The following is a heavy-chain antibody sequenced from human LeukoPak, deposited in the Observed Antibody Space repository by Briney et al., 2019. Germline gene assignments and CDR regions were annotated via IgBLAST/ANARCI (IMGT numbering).Heavy chain of an antibody. Sequence: SETLSLTCTVSGGSLSGHYWSWIRQPPGKRLEWIGYVSYTGMAKYNPSLQSRVTISIDTSKSQFSLKLTSVPSADTAVYSCARLLDNDISGDPDTFDVWGQGPTVIVSS. J-gene: IGHJ3*01. CDR2: VSYTGMA. V-gene: IGHV4-59*11. CDR3: ARLLDNDISGDPDTFDV. D-gene: IGHD3-22*01. CDR1: GGSLSGHY.